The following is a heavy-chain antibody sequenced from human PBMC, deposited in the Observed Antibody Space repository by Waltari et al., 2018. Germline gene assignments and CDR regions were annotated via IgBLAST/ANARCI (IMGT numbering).Heavy chain of an antibody. CDR3: VRLEDCSGPGGNCDSGDPFAMDV. J-gene: IGHJ6*02. V-gene: IGHV4-34*01. Sequence: QVQLQQWGAGLLQPSETLSLTCAVYGGSFTGYYWGWVRQPPGKGLEWIGEINHAANTNNNPALRSRVIMSVDTAKNQLSLKLTFVTAADTSVYYCVRLEDCSGPGGNCDSGDPFAMDVWGQGTTVTVSS. CDR1: GGSFTGYY. CDR2: INHAANT. D-gene: IGHD2-15*01.